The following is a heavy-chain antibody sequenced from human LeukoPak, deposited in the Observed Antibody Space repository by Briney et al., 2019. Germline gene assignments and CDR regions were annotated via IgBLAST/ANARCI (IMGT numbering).Heavy chain of an antibody. CDR3: ARELRYSDRSAPKWGYYGMDV. D-gene: IGHD3-22*01. V-gene: IGHV1-24*01. Sequence: ASVKVSCKVSGYTLTELSMHWVRQAPGKGLEWMGGFDPEDGETIYAQKFQGRVTMTTDTSTSTAYMELRSLRSDDTAVYYCARELRYSDRSAPKWGYYGMDVWGQGTTVTVSS. CDR1: GYTLTELS. J-gene: IGHJ6*02. CDR2: FDPEDGET.